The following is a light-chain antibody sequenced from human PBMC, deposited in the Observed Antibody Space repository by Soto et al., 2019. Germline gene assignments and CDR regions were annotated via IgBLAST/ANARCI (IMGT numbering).Light chain of an antibody. CDR1: SSDVGAYNY. CDR2: DVS. Sequence: QSALTQPASASGSLGQSITISCTGTSSDVGAYNYVSWYQQHPGKHPKLMIFDVSRRPSGVSDRFSCSKSGNTASLTISGGQDADEGADYCCSYTRGSNHVFGSGTKLTVL. V-gene: IGLV2-14*03. J-gene: IGLJ1*01. CDR3: CSYTRGSNHV.